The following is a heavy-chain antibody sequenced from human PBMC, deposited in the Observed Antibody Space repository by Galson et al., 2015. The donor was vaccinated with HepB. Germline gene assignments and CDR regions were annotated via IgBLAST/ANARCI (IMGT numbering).Heavy chain of an antibody. Sequence: LSLTCTVSGGSISSYYWSWIRQPPGKGLEWIGYIYYSGSTNYNPSLKSRVTISVDTSKNQFSLKLSSVTAADTAVYYCARHGYGDYRQFVDYWGQGTLVTVSS. CDR2: IYYSGST. V-gene: IGHV4-59*08. J-gene: IGHJ4*02. CDR3: ARHGYGDYRQFVDY. CDR1: GGSISSYY. D-gene: IGHD4-17*01.